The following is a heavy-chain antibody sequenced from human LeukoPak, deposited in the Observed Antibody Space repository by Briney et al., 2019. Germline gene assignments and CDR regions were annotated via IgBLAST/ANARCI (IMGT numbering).Heavy chain of an antibody. Sequence: GGSLRLSCVASGFTFGKYWMSWVRQAPGKGLEWVANIKLDGSEKNYVDSVKGRFTISRDNTKNSLYLQMNSLRVEDTAVFYCAGDQYDTWSRRGNFDSWGQGTLVIVSS. CDR3: AGDQYDTWSRRGNFDS. J-gene: IGHJ4*02. CDR2: IKLDGSEK. CDR1: GFTFGKYW. D-gene: IGHD3-3*01. V-gene: IGHV3-7*03.